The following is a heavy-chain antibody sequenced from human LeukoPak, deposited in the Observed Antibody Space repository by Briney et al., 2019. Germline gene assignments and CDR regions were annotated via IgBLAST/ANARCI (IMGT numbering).Heavy chain of an antibody. D-gene: IGHD6-13*01. CDR1: GGSIRNYY. V-gene: IGHV4-59*01. J-gene: IGHJ4*02. CDR3: ARVWSSWYSSLIQASWGRIDY. CDR2: IYHSGST. Sequence: SETLSLTCTVSGGSIRNYYWSWIRQPPGKQLEWIGYIYHSGSTNYNPSLKSRVTISVDTSKDQFSLKLTSVTAADTAVYYCARVWSSWYSSLIQASWGRIDYWGQGTLVTVSS.